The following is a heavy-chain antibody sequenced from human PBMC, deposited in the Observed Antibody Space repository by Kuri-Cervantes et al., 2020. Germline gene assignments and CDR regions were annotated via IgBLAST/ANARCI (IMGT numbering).Heavy chain of an antibody. J-gene: IGHJ6*02. CDR3: ARGVKSSVWWSMDA. V-gene: IGHV1-2*02. D-gene: IGHD6-19*01. CDR2: INPNSGGT. CDR1: GYTFTGYY. Sequence: ASVKVSCKASGYTFTGYYMHWVRQAPGQGLEWMGWINPNSGGTNYAQKFQGRVTMTRDTSISTACMELSRLRSDDTAVYYCARGVKSSVWWSMDAWGQGTTVTVSS.